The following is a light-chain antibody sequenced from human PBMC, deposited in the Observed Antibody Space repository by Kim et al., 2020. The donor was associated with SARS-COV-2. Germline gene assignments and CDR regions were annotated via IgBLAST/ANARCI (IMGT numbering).Light chain of an antibody. CDR2: AAS. CDR1: QSISSY. V-gene: IGKV1-39*01. Sequence: DIQMTQSPSSLSASVGDRVTITCRASQSISSYLNWYQQKPGKAPKLLIYAASSLQSGVPSRFSGSGSGTDFTLTISSLQPEEFATYYWQQRCSTPCRFGQGTQV. CDR3: QQRCSTPCR. J-gene: IGKJ1*01.